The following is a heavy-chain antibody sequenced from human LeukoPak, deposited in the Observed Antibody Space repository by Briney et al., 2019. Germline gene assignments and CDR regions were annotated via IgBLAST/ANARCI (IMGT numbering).Heavy chain of an antibody. Sequence: GGSLRLSCAASGFTFSSYWMSWVRQAPGKGLEWVANIKKDGSEKYVDSVKGRFTISRDNAKKSLYLQMNSLRAEDTAVYYCAKERTAIVGAITGFDYWGQGTLVTVSS. J-gene: IGHJ4*02. CDR1: GFTFSSYW. V-gene: IGHV3-7*01. CDR2: IKKDGSEK. D-gene: IGHD1-26*01. CDR3: AKERTAIVGAITGFDY.